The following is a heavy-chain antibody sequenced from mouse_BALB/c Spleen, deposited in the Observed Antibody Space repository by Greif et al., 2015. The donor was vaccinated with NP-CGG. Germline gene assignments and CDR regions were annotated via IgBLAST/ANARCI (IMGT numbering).Heavy chain of an antibody. D-gene: IGHD3-2*01. V-gene: IGHV5-12-2*01. Sequence: EVKVVESGGGLVQPGGSLKLSCAASGFTFSSYTMSWVRQTPEKRLEWVAYISNGGGSTYYPDTVKGRFTISRDNAKNTLYLQMSSLESEDTAMYYCARHLDSSGYVFAYWGQGTLVTVSA. CDR1: GFTFSSYT. CDR2: ISNGGGST. CDR3: ARHLDSSGYVFAY. J-gene: IGHJ3*01.